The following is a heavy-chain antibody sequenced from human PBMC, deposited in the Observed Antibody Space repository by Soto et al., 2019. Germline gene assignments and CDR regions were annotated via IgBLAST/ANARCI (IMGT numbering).Heavy chain of an antibody. D-gene: IGHD3-10*01. J-gene: IGHJ6*02. CDR3: ARGGLLWFGDYKYGMDV. Sequence: QPGGSLRLSCAASGFTFSSYSMNWVRQAPGKGLEWVSYISSSSSTIYYADSVKGRFTISRDNAKNSLYLQMNSLRDEDTAVYYCARGGLLWFGDYKYGMDVWGQGTTVTVSS. CDR2: ISSSSSTI. V-gene: IGHV3-48*02. CDR1: GFTFSSYS.